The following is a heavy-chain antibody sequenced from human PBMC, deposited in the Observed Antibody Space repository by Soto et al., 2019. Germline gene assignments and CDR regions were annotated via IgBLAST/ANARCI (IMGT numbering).Heavy chain of an antibody. J-gene: IGHJ1*01. CDR3: ARHSGVAEDGTD. Sequence: SETLSLTCTVSGDSISSDYWSWIRQPPGKGLEWIGYTYYSGLTNTNPSLKSRLTISVDKSINTAYLQWSSLKASDTAMYYCARHSGVAEDGTDWGQGTLVTVSS. CDR1: GDSISSDY. V-gene: IGHV4-59*08. CDR2: TYYSGLT. D-gene: IGHD6-13*01.